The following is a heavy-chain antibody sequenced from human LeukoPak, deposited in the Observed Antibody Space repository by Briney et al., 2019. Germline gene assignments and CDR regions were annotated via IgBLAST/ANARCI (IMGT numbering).Heavy chain of an antibody. CDR2: ISSSSSYI. J-gene: IGHJ4*02. V-gene: IGHV3-21*01. Sequence: GGSLRLSCAASGFTFSSYSMDWVRQAPGKGLEWVSSISSSSSYIYYADSVKGRFTIFRDNAKNSLYLQMNSLRAEDTAVYYCARGPAHIVGATDFDYWGQGTLVTVSS. CDR1: GFTFSSYS. CDR3: ARGPAHIVGATDFDY. D-gene: IGHD1-26*01.